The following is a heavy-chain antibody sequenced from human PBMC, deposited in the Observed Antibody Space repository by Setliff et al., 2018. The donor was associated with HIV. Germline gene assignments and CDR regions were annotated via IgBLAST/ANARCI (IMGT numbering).Heavy chain of an antibody. D-gene: IGHD1-1*01. V-gene: IGHV4-61*03. J-gene: IGHJ4*02. CDR2: IYYSGST. CDR3: AQLGMVDDFDY. CDR1: GDSVSSRSYY. Sequence: VTLSLTCTVSGDSVSSRSYYWSWIRQPPGKGLEWIGYIYYSGSTNYNPSLKSRVTISVDTSKNHFSLKLRSVTAADTAVYYCAQLGMVDDFDYWGQGTLVTVSS.